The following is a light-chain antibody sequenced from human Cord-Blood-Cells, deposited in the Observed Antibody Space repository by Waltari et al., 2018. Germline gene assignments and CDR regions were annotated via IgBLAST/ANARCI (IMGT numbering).Light chain of an antibody. CDR2: LGS. J-gene: IGKJ1*01. V-gene: IGKV2-28*01. CDR3: MQALQTPWT. CDR1: QSLLHSNGYNY. Sequence: DIVRTQSQLSLPVTPGEPASISCRSSQSLLHSNGYNYLGWSLQKPGQSPQLLIYLGSNRASGVPDRFSGSGSGTDFTLKISRVEAEDVGVYYCMQALQTPWTFGQGTKVEIK.